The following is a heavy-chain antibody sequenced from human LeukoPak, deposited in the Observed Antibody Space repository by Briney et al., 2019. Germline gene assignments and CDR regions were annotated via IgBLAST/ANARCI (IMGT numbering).Heavy chain of an antibody. V-gene: IGHV1-8*01. CDR1: GYTFTSHD. Sequence: ASVKVSCKASGYTFTSHDINWVRQATGQGLEWMGWMNPNSGNTGYAQKFQGRVTMTRNTSISTAYMELSSLRSEDTAVYYCARRSLGGYGDYGDFDYWGQGTLVTVSS. CDR3: ARRSLGGYGDYGDFDY. D-gene: IGHD4-17*01. CDR2: MNPNSGNT. J-gene: IGHJ4*02.